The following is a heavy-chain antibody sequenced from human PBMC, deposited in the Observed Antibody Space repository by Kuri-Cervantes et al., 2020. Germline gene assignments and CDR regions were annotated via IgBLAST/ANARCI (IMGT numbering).Heavy chain of an antibody. D-gene: IGHD4-17*01. Sequence: GGSLRLSCAASGFTFSSYSMHWVRQAPGKGLEYVSAIISNGGVTYYANSVKGRFTISRDNSKNTPYLQMNSLRAEDTAVYYCARDQTYGDYSSYYYYGMDVWGQGTTVTVSS. CDR2: IISNGGVT. J-gene: IGHJ6*02. CDR1: GFTFSSYS. CDR3: ARDQTYGDYSSYYYYGMDV. V-gene: IGHV3-64*01.